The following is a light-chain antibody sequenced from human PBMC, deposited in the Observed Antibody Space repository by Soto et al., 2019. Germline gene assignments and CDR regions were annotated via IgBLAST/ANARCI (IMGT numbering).Light chain of an antibody. J-gene: IGKJ4*01. Sequence: DIVMTQSPDSLAVSLGERATINCKSSQSVSYSSDKRNCLAWYHQKPGLPPKLLIYWASTRESGVPDRFSGTVSGTDFTLPITSLQAEDVAVYYCQQYYSRPLTFGGGTKGEIK. CDR1: QSVSYSSDKRNC. V-gene: IGKV4-1*01. CDR2: WAS. CDR3: QQYYSRPLT.